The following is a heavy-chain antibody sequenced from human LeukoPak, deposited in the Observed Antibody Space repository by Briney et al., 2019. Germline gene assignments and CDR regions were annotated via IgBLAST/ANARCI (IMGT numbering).Heavy chain of an antibody. CDR3: ARVETYYDFWSGYRLHGMDV. J-gene: IGHJ6*02. Sequence: SETLSLTCTVSGGSIGSYYWSWIRQPPGKGLEWIGYIYYSGSTNYNPSLKSRVTISVDTSKNQFSLKLSSVTAADTAVYYCARVETYYDFWSGYRLHGMDVWGQGTTVTVSS. V-gene: IGHV4-59*01. D-gene: IGHD3-3*01. CDR1: GGSIGSYY. CDR2: IYYSGST.